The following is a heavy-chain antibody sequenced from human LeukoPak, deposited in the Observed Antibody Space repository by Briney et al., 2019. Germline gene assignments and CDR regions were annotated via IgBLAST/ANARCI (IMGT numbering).Heavy chain of an antibody. CDR3: ARLWAVVPAATHGGYWFDP. CDR1: GGSISSYY. CDR2: IYYSGST. D-gene: IGHD2-2*01. J-gene: IGHJ5*02. V-gene: IGHV4-59*01. Sequence: SETLSLTCTVSGGSISSYYWSWIRQPPGKGLEWIGYIYYSGSTNYNPSLKSRVTISVDTSKNQFSLKLSSVTAADTAVYYCARLWAVVPAATHGGYWFDPWGQGTLVTVSS.